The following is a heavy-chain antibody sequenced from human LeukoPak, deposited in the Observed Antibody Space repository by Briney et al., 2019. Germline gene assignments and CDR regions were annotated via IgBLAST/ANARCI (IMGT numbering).Heavy chain of an antibody. Sequence: GGSLRLSCAASGFTFSDYYMSCIRQAPGKGLEWVSYISSSSSYTNYADSVKGRFTISRDNAKNSLYLQMNSLRAEDTAVYYCARPYYDSRFDAFDIWGQGTMVTVSS. J-gene: IGHJ3*02. V-gene: IGHV3-11*03. CDR3: ARPYYDSRFDAFDI. CDR2: ISSSSSYT. D-gene: IGHD3-22*01. CDR1: GFTFSDYY.